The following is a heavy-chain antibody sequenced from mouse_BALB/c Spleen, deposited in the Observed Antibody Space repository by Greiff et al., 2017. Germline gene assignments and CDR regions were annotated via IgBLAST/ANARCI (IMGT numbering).Heavy chain of an antibody. V-gene: IGHV3-2*02. J-gene: IGHJ3*01. D-gene: IGHD2-4*01. CDR3: AREITTMFAY. CDR2: ISYSGST. CDR1: GYSITSDYA. Sequence: EVKLVESGPGLVKPSQSLSLTCTVTGYSITSDYAWNWIRQFPGNKLEWMGYISYSGSTSYNPSLKSRISITRDTSKNQFFLQLNSVTTEDTATYYCAREITTMFAYWGQGTLVTVSA.